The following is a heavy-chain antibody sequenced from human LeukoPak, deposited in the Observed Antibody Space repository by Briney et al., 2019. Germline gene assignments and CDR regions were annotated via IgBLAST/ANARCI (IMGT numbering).Heavy chain of an antibody. CDR3: AKEIDILTGEYYFDY. J-gene: IGHJ4*02. D-gene: IGHD3-9*01. V-gene: IGHV3-9*01. CDR1: GFTFDDYA. Sequence: GRSLRLSCAASGFTFDDYAMHWVRQAPGKGLEWVSSISWNSGSIGYADSVKGRFTISRDNAKNSLYLQMNSLRAEDTALYYCAKEIDILTGEYYFDYWGQGTLVTVSS. CDR2: ISWNSGSI.